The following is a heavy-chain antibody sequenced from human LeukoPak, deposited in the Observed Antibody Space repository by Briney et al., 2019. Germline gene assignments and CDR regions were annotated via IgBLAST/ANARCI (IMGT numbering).Heavy chain of an antibody. D-gene: IGHD3-3*01. CDR2: ISSDGGST. CDR1: GFTFSRYA. V-gene: IGHV3-64*02. J-gene: IGHJ4*02. CDR3: ARGRYDFWGGSTLDY. Sequence: SGGPLRLSCAASGFTFSRYAMYWVRQAPGKGLECVSAISSDGGSTYYPDSVKGRFSISRDTSKKTMFLQMGSLRAEDMAIYYCARGRYDFWGGSTLDYWGQGALVTVSS.